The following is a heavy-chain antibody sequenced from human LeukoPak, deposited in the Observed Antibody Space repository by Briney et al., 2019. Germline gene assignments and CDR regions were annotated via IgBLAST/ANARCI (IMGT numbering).Heavy chain of an antibody. D-gene: IGHD3-3*01. J-gene: IGHJ3*01. V-gene: IGHV3-7*03. CDR2: IKPGGNEK. CDR1: GFTFSSYW. Sequence: PGGSLRLSCSASGFTFSSYWMNWVRQGPGKGLEWVANIKPGGNEKYYVDSVKGRFTISRDNVKNSLYLQMNSLRAEDTAIYYCATFRFLGTWGQGTMVTVSP. CDR3: ATFRFLGT.